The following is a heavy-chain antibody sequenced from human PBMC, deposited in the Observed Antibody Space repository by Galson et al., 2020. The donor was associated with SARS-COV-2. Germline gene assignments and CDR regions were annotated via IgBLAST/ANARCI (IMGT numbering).Heavy chain of an antibody. V-gene: IGHV3-30*04. CDR3: ARDYYDTSGYLFDY. CDR2: ISYDGSNK. J-gene: IGHJ4*02. Sequence: QLGESLKISCAASGFIFSSHAMHWVRQAPGKGLEWVAVISYDGSNKYYADSVKGRFTISRDNSKNTLYLQMNGLRAEDTAVYYCARDYYDTSGYLFDYWGQGNLVTVSS. D-gene: IGHD3-22*01. CDR1: GFIFSSHA.